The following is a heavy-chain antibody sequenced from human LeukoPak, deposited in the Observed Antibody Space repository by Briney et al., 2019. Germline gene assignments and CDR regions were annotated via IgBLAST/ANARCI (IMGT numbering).Heavy chain of an antibody. D-gene: IGHD2-2*01. J-gene: IGHJ4*02. CDR2: INSDGSST. CDR1: GFTFSSYW. Sequence: GGSLRLSCAASGFTFSSYWMHWVRQAPGKGLVWVSRINSDGSSTSYADSVKGRFTISGDNAKNTLYLQMNSLRAEDTAVYYCAREFRRGQLLPYYWGQGTLVTVSS. V-gene: IGHV3-74*01. CDR3: AREFRRGQLLPYY.